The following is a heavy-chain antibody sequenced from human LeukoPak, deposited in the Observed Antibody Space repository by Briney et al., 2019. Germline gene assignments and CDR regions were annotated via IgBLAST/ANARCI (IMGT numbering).Heavy chain of an antibody. Sequence: PSETLSLTCAVYGGSFSGYYWSWIRQPPGKGLDWIGEINHNGSTNYNPSLKSRVTISVDTSKNQCSLKLSSVAAADTAVYYCARAVAGKKYFQHWGQGTLVTVSS. V-gene: IGHV4-34*01. D-gene: IGHD6-19*01. CDR1: GGSFSGYY. CDR2: INHNGST. J-gene: IGHJ1*01. CDR3: ARAVAGKKYFQH.